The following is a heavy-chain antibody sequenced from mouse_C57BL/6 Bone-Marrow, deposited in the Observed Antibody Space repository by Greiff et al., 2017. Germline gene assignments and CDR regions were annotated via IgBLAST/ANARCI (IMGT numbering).Heavy chain of an antibody. CDR3: TRSLIYYGTNY. D-gene: IGHD1-1*01. J-gene: IGHJ2*01. Sequence: DVKLVESGAELVKPGASVKLSCTASGFNIKDYYIHWVKQRTEQGLEWIGRIDPEDGETKYAPKFQDKATITADTSSNTAYQQLSSLTSEDTAVYYCTRSLIYYGTNYWGQGTTLTVSS. CDR2: IDPEDGET. V-gene: IGHV14-2*01. CDR1: GFNIKDYY.